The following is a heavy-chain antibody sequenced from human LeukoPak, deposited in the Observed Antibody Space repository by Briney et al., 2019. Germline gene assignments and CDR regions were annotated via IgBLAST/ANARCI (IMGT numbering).Heavy chain of an antibody. J-gene: IGHJ4*02. CDR1: GFTFSSYG. CDR3: AREDLYSSGSHLAPSNYFDY. Sequence: GRSLRLSCAASGFTFSSYGMHWVRQAPGKGLEWVAVIWYDGSNKYYADSVKGRFTISRDNSKNTLYLQMNSLRAEDTAVYYCAREDLYSSGSHLAPSNYFDYWGQGTLVTVSS. CDR2: IWYDGSNK. D-gene: IGHD6-19*01. V-gene: IGHV3-33*01.